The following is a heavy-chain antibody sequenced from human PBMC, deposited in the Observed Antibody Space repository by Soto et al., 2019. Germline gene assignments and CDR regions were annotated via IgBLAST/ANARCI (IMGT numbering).Heavy chain of an antibody. V-gene: IGHV3-23*01. J-gene: IGHJ4*02. CDR2: ISGSGGST. D-gene: IGHD4-17*01. CDR3: AKVYGDYTAFDY. Sequence: GGSLRLSCAATGFTFSSYAMSWVRQAPGKGPEWVSAISGSGGSTYYADSVKGRFTNSRDNSKNTLYLQMSSLRAEDTAVYYCAKVYGDYTAFDYWGQGTLVTVSS. CDR1: GFTFSSYA.